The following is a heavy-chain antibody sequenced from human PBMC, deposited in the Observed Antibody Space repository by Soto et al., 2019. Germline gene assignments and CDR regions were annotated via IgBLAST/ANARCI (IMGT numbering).Heavy chain of an antibody. Sequence: PSETLSLTCAVSGGSISSSNWWSWVRQPPGKGLEWIGEIYHSGSTNYNPSLKSRVTISVDKSKNQFSLKLSSVTAADTAVYYCARGKDIVVVPAAFWFDPWGQGTLVTVSS. V-gene: IGHV4-4*02. CDR3: ARGKDIVVVPAAFWFDP. CDR2: IYHSGST. D-gene: IGHD2-2*01. J-gene: IGHJ5*02. CDR1: GGSISSSNW.